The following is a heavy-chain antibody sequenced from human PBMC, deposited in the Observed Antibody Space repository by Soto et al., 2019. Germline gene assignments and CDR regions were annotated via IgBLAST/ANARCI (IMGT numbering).Heavy chain of an antibody. CDR2: FRGDGTGA. J-gene: IGHJ5*02. CDR1: GFTFSSYA. Sequence: PGGSLRLSCAASGFTFSSYARSWVRQAPGKGLEWVSAFRGDGTGAHYADSVKGRFTISRDNSKNTLYLQMNSLRAEDTAVYYCAREGGYCSGGSCYPLGWFDPWGQGTLVTVSS. V-gene: IGHV3-23*01. D-gene: IGHD2-15*01. CDR3: AREGGYCSGGSCYPLGWFDP.